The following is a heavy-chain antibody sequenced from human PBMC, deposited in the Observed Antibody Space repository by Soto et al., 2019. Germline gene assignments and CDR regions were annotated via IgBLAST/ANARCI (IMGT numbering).Heavy chain of an antibody. CDR3: AGTEFYDSSGYFNFGE. Sequence: SVKVSFKASGGTFSSYAISWVRQAPGQGLEWMGGIIPIFGTANYAQKFQGRVTITADESTSTAYMELSSLRSEDTAAYYCAGTEFYDSSGYFNFGEWVQGTWVTVCS. D-gene: IGHD3-22*01. CDR2: IIPIFGTA. CDR1: GGTFSSYA. J-gene: IGHJ4*02. V-gene: IGHV1-69*13.